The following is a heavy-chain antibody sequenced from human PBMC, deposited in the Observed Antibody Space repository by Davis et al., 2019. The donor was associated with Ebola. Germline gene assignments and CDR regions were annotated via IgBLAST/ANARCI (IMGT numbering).Heavy chain of an antibody. V-gene: IGHV3-48*02. Sequence: GESLKISCAASGFIFSNHGMNWVRQAPGKGLEWISYITRSGTTISYADSVKGRFTTSRDNARNSLSLQMNSLRDDDTAMYYCAADEDGDKDFDYWGQGTLVTVSS. J-gene: IGHJ4*02. CDR1: GFIFSNHG. CDR2: ITRSGTTI. CDR3: AADEDGDKDFDY. D-gene: IGHD5-24*01.